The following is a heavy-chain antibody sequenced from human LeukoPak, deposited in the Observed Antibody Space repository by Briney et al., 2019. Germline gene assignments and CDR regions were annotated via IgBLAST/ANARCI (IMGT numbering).Heavy chain of an antibody. CDR2: ISWNSGSI. Sequence: QSGGSLRLSCAASGFTFDDYAMPWVRQAPGRGLEWVSGISWNSGSIGYADSVKGRFTISRDNAKNSLYLQMNSLRAEDTALYYCAKVAAGTRAFDYWGQGTLVTVSS. J-gene: IGHJ4*02. CDR1: GFTFDDYA. CDR3: AKVAAGTRAFDY. V-gene: IGHV3-9*01. D-gene: IGHD6-13*01.